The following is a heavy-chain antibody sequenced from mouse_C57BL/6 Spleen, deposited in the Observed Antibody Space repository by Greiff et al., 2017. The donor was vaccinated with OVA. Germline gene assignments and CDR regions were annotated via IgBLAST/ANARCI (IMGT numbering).Heavy chain of an antibody. V-gene: IGHV1-76*01. CDR2: IYPGSGNT. CDR1: GYTFTDYY. CDR3: ARGGYGSSYLDY. J-gene: IGHJ2*01. Sequence: QVQLKQSGAELVRPGASVKLSCKASGYTFTDYYINWVKQRPGQGLEWIARIYPGSGNTYYNEKFKGKATLTAEKSSSTAYMQLSSLTSEDSAVYFCARGGYGSSYLDYWGQGTTLTVSS. D-gene: IGHD1-1*01.